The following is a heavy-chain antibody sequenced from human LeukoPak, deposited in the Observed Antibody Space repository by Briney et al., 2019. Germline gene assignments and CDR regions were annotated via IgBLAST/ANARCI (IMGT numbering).Heavy chain of an antibody. D-gene: IGHD3-9*01. CDR3: ARNSITISSVWFDH. CDR1: GGSISKYY. J-gene: IGHJ5*02. CDR2: IYYSGST. Sequence: SETLSLTCSVCGGSISKYYWSWIRQPPGKGLGWIGYIYYSGSTNYNPSLKSRVTITVDTSKNQFSLKLSSVTAADTAVYYCARNSITISSVWFDHWGQGTLVTVSS. V-gene: IGHV4-59*01.